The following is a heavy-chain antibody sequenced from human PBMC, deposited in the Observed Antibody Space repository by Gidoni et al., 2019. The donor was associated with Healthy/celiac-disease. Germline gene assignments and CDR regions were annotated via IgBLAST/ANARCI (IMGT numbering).Heavy chain of an antibody. CDR2: IYYSGST. CDR1: GGPVSSGSYY. J-gene: IGHJ6*02. CDR3: ARDQGSGYYPYYYYGMDV. Sequence: QVQLQESGPGLVKPSETLSLTCTVSGGPVSSGSYYWSWIRQPPGKGLEWIGYIYYSGSTNYNPSLKSRVTISVDTSKNQFSLKLSSVTAADTAVYYCARDQGSGYYPYYYYGMDVWGQGTTVTVSS. D-gene: IGHD3-22*01. V-gene: IGHV4-61*01.